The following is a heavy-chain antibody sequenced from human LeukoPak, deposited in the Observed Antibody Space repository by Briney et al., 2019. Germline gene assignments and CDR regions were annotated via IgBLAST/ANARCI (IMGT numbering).Heavy chain of an antibody. Sequence: PSETLSLTCAVSGGSLTGYFWTWIRQAPGKGLEWIGHLYYSGSTYYNPSLESRVSISIDTSKTQFSLELNSVTAADTAVYYCARGGSGISNAFDIWGQGTMVTVSS. J-gene: IGHJ3*02. CDR2: LYYSGST. CDR3: ARGGSGISNAFDI. V-gene: IGHV4-59*01. D-gene: IGHD3-10*01. CDR1: GGSLTGYF.